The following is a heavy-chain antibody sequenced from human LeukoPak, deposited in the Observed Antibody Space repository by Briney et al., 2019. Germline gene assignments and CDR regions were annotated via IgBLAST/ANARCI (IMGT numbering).Heavy chain of an antibody. CDR1: GYSFTDNY. J-gene: IGHJ5*02. CDR2: INPNSGAT. D-gene: IGHD2-15*01. CDR3: ARDRLRLGYERTNWFDP. V-gene: IGHV1-2*02. Sequence: ASVKVSCKASGYSFTDNYVHWVRQAPGQGLEWMGWINPNSGATHYAQKFQGRVTMTRDTSISAAYMELDRLKSDDTAVYYCARDRLRLGYERTNWFDPWGQGTLVTVSS.